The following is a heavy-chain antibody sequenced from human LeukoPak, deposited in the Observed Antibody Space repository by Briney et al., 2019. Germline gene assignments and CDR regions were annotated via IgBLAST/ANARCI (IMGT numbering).Heavy chain of an antibody. CDR3: ARGANYFDY. V-gene: IGHV3-11*04. Sequence: GGSLRLSCTASGFNFSDYFITWIRQAPGKGLEWVSYTSSRGSIIHYADSVKGRFTISRDNSKNSVYLQLNSPRADDTAIYFCARGANYFDYWGQGTLVTVSS. CDR2: TSSRGSII. CDR1: GFNFSDYF. J-gene: IGHJ4*02.